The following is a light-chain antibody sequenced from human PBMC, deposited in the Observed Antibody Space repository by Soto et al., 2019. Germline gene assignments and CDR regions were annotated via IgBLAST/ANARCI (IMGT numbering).Light chain of an antibody. CDR3: CSYAGGYTFV. Sequence: ALTQPRSVSGSPGQSVTISCTGTSNDVGDYDYVSWYQQYPGKAPKLIIYDVNKRPSGVPDRFSGSKSGNTASLTISALQAEDEADYYCCSYAGGYTFVFGTGTKVTVL. CDR1: SNDVGDYDY. V-gene: IGLV2-11*01. J-gene: IGLJ1*01. CDR2: DVN.